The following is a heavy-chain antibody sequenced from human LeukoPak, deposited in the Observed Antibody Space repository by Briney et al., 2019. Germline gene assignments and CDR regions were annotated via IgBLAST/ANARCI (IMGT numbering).Heavy chain of an antibody. V-gene: IGHV3-30-3*01. D-gene: IGHD6-19*01. J-gene: IGHJ4*02. CDR2: ISYDGSNK. Sequence: PGGSLRLSCAASGFTFSSYAMHWVRQAPGKGLEWVAVISYDGSNKYSADSVKGRFTIARDNSKTTLYLQMNSLRAEDTAVYYCAREGPQWLAVDYWGQGTLVTVSS. CDR3: AREGPQWLAVDY. CDR1: GFTFSSYA.